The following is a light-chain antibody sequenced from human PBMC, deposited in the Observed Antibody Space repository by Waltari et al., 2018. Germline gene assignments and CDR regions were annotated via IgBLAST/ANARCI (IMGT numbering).Light chain of an antibody. V-gene: IGKV4-1*01. J-gene: IGKJ1*01. CDR2: WAS. Sequence: DFVLTQSPDSLAVSLGEGATIHCMSSQSVFYNSDNRNYLAWYQQKPGQPPKLLISWASTRRSGVPDRFSGSGSGTDFTLTINALQAEDVAVYYCQQYYSAPPWTFGQGTKVEIK. CDR1: QSVFYNSDNRNY. CDR3: QQYYSAPPWT.